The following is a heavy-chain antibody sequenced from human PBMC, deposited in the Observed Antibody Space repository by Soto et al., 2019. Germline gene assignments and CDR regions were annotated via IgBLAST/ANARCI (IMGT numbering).Heavy chain of an antibody. CDR1: GGSISSGGYY. CDR3: ARDLGGYCSGGSCYYFDY. J-gene: IGHJ4*02. Sequence: SETLSLTCTVSGGSISSGGYYWSWIRQHPGKGLEWIGYIYYSGSTYYNPSLKSRVTISVDTSKNQFSLKLSSVTAADTAVYYCARDLGGYCSGGSCYYFDYWGQGTLVTVSS. D-gene: IGHD2-15*01. CDR2: IYYSGST. V-gene: IGHV4-31*03.